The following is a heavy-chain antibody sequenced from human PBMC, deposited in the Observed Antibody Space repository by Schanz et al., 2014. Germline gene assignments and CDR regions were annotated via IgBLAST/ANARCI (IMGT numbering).Heavy chain of an antibody. D-gene: IGHD2-15*01. Sequence: QVQLQESSPGLVKPSETLSLTCSVSGDSITGVSRYWGWIRQPPGKGLEWIASDCISATDYVNESLHSRVSISIDRSKTQLSLKVPSVPAADTAVYFCARHRDEMATVSSPFDYWGQGILVTVSS. J-gene: IGHJ4*02. CDR3: ARHRDEMATVSSPFDY. CDR1: GDSITGVSRY. CDR2: DCISATD. V-gene: IGHV4-39*01.